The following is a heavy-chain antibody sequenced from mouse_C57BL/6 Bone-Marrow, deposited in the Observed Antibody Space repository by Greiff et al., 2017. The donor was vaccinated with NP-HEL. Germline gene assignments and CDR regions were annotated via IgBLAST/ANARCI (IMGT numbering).Heavy chain of an antibody. D-gene: IGHD1-1*01. J-gene: IGHJ1*03. V-gene: IGHV14-3*01. CDR3: TFNYYGSSRGYFEV. CDR1: GFNIKNTY. CDR2: IDPANGNT. Sequence: VQLQQSVAELVRPGASVKLSCTASGFNIKNTYMHWVKQRPEQGLEWIGRIDPANGNTKYAPKFQGKATITADTSSNTAYLQLSSLTSEDTAVYYCTFNYYGSSRGYFEVWGTGTTVTVSS.